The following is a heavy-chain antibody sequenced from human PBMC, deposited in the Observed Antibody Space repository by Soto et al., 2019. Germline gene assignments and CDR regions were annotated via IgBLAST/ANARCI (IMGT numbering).Heavy chain of an antibody. CDR3: AKCFSSSSLSDFHH. J-gene: IGHJ1*01. CDR2: IGGSGGYT. D-gene: IGHD6-6*01. V-gene: IGHV3-23*01. Sequence: EVQLLESGGGLVQPGGSLRLSCAASGFTFSTYAMSWVRQTPGKGLEWVSTIGGSGGYTSYADSVKGRFTLSRDDSVNTIYLQMDSLGAEDTAIYYCAKCFSSSSLSDFHHWGQGTLVTVSS. CDR1: GFTFSTYA.